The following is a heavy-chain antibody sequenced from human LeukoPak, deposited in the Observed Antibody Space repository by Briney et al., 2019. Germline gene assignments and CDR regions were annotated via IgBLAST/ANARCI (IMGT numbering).Heavy chain of an antibody. CDR2: ISSSGSTI. V-gene: IGHV3-11*04. Sequence: PGGSLRLSCAASGFTFSDYYMSWIRQAPGKGLEWVSYISSSGSTIYYADSVKGRFTISRDKAKNSLYLQMNSLRAEDTAVYYCARCRDYYDSSGYYTRREAFDIWGQGTMVTVSS. D-gene: IGHD3-22*01. CDR1: GFTFSDYY. J-gene: IGHJ3*02. CDR3: ARCRDYYDSSGYYTRREAFDI.